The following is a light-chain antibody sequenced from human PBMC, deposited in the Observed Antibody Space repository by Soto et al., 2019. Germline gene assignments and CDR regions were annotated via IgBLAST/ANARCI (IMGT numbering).Light chain of an antibody. CDR2: EVS. CDR3: SSYTSSNTLEV. Sequence: QSALIQPASVSGSPGQSITISCTGTSSDVGGSNYVSWYQQHPHRAPKLLIYEVSYRPSGVSSRFSGSKSGNTASLTISGLQDEDESDYYCSSYTSSNTLEVFGVGTKVTVL. V-gene: IGLV2-14*01. J-gene: IGLJ1*01. CDR1: SSDVGGSNY.